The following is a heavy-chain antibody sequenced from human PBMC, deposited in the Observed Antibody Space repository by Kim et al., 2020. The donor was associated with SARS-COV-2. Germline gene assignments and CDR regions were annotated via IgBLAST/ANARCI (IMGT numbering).Heavy chain of an antibody. CDR1: GFTFSSYS. Sequence: GGSLRLSCAASGFTFSSYSMNWVRQAPGKGLEWVSSISSSSSYIYYADSVKGRFTISRDNAKNSLYLQMNSLRAEDTAVYYCATLPLTSGWLSVSRSVVKANWYFDLWGRGTLVTVSS. D-gene: IGHD6-19*01. J-gene: IGHJ2*01. CDR2: ISSSSSYI. V-gene: IGHV3-21*01. CDR3: ATLPLTSGWLSVSRSVVKANWYFDL.